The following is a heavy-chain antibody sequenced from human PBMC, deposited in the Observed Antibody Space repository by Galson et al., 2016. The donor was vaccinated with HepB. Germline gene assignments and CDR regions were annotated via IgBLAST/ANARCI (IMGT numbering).Heavy chain of an antibody. CDR1: GFNFDDHV. CDR2: ISWDAYVT. Sequence: SLRLSCAASGFNFDDHVMNWVRQAPGKGLEWVSLISWDAYVTSYADSVKGRFTISRDNRQNSLYLQMNNLRTEDTALYYCVRSYSSSTSGYFDGWGRGTLVSGSS. V-gene: IGHV3-43*01. CDR3: VRSYSSSTSGYFDG. J-gene: IGHJ4*02. D-gene: IGHD3-16*02.